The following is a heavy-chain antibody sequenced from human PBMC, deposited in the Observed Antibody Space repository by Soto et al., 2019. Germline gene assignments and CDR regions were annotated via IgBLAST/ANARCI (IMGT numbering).Heavy chain of an antibody. CDR2: INPNSGGT. V-gene: IGHV1-2*02. D-gene: IGHD2-2*02. CDR3: ARVGKNWSTSCYNY. J-gene: IGHJ4*02. Sequence: ASVKVSCKASGYTFTGYYMHWVRQAPGQGLEWMGWINPNSGGTNYAQKFQGRVTMTRDTSISTAYMELSRLRSDDTAVYYCARVGKNWSTSCYNYWGQGTLVTVSS. CDR1: GYTFTGYY.